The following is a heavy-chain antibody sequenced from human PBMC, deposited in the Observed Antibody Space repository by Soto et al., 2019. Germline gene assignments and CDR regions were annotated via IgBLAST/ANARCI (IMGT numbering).Heavy chain of an antibody. D-gene: IGHD1-20*01. CDR1: GGSFSGYY. J-gene: IGHJ5*02. V-gene: IGHV4-34*01. Sequence: SETLFLTCAVYGGSFSGYYWSWIRQPPGKGREWIGYIYHSGSTNYNPSLKSRVTISVDTSKNQFSLKLSSVTAADTAVYYCARVTGITGTTIWFDPWGQGTLVTVSS. CDR3: ARVTGITGTTIWFDP. CDR2: IYHSGST.